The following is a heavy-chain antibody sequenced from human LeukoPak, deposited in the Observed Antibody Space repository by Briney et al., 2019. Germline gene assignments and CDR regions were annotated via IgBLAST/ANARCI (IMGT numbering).Heavy chain of an antibody. CDR3: ARGRIVGSTDDAFDI. CDR1: GFTFSSYA. Sequence: GGSLRLSCAASGFTFSSYAMHWVRQAPGKGLDWAAVISSDGNTQYYADSVKGRFTISRDNSNNTLYLQMNSLRADDTAIYYCARGRIVGSTDDAFDIWGQGTMVTLSS. J-gene: IGHJ3*02. D-gene: IGHD1-26*01. V-gene: IGHV3-30-3*01. CDR2: ISSDGNTQ.